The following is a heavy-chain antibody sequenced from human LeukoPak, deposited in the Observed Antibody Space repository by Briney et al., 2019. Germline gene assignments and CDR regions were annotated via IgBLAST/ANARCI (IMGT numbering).Heavy chain of an antibody. J-gene: IGHJ4*02. D-gene: IGHD3-22*01. CDR1: GGTFSSYA. CDR3: ARDYYVTSGYYRQTPFDY. CDR2: ISAYNGNT. V-gene: IGHV1-18*01. Sequence: GASVKVSCKASGGTFSSYAFSWVRQAPGQGLEWMGWISAYNGNTNYAQKLQGRVTMTTDTSTSTAYMELWSLRSDDTAVYYCARDYYVTSGYYRQTPFDYWGQGTLVTVSS.